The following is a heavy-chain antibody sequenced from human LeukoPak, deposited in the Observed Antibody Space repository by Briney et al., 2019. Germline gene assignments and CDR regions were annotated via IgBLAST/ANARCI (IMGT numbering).Heavy chain of an antibody. CDR1: GWSFSGYY. CDR2: INHSGST. CDR3: ARASGYSNRRCDN. J-gene: IGHJ4*02. V-gene: IGHV4-34*01. D-gene: IGHD6-13*01. Sequence: SETLSLTCAVYGWSFSGYYCCGILQPPREELLGIGEINHSGSTNYNPSPNSRVTISVDKTNNHFSLQLSSVIAADTAIYYCARASGYSNRRCDNWGQGTLVTVSS.